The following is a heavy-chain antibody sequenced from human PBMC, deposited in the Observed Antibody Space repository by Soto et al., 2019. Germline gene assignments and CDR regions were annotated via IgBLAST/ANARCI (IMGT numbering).Heavy chain of an antibody. CDR3: ARVGSKYCSSSSCYFDY. Sequence: PGGSLRLPCAASGFTFSNHWMSWVRQAPGKGLEWVANIKQDGSEKFYVDSVKGRFTLSRDNAKNSLYLQMNSLRVEDTAIYYCARVGSKYCSSSSCYFDYWGQGT. CDR2: IKQDGSEK. J-gene: IGHJ4*02. V-gene: IGHV3-7*01. D-gene: IGHD2-15*01. CDR1: GFTFSNHW.